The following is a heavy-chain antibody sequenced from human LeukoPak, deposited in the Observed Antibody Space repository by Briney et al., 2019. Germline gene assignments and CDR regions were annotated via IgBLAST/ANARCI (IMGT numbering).Heavy chain of an antibody. CDR2: FDPEDGET. Sequence: ASVKVSCKVSGYTLTELSMHWVRQAPGEGLEWMGGFDPEDGETIYAQKFQGRVTMTEDTSTDTAYMELSSLRSEDTAVYYCATVRPTFPYGGNSMSYCYYMDVWGKGTTVTVSS. D-gene: IGHD4-23*01. V-gene: IGHV1-24*01. J-gene: IGHJ6*03. CDR3: ATVRPTFPYGGNSMSYCYYMDV. CDR1: GYTLTELS.